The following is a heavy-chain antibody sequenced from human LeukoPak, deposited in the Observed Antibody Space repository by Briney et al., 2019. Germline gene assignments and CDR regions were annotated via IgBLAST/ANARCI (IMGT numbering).Heavy chain of an antibody. J-gene: IGHJ4*02. V-gene: IGHV5-51*01. Sequence: GESLKISCKGSGYTFTNYWIGWVRQMPGKGLEWMGIIWPSDSDTRYSPSFQGQVTISADKSINTAYLQWSSLKASDTAIYFCARRISGYYIDYWGPGTLVTVSS. CDR3: ARRISGYYIDY. CDR2: IWPSDSDT. CDR1: GYTFTNYW. D-gene: IGHD1-26*01.